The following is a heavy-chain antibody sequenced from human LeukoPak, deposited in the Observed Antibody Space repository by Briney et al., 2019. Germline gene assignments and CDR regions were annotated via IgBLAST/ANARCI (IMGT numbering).Heavy chain of an antibody. V-gene: IGHV1-8*02. Sequence: GASVKVSCKASVYTFTSYDINWVRHAPGQGLECMGWMNPDRGNTGYAQKFQGRVTMTRDISISTAYMELSSLTSEDTAVYYCARERDSWDLLNWGGQGTLVTVSS. CDR3: ARERDSWDLLNW. J-gene: IGHJ4*02. D-gene: IGHD1-26*01. CDR2: MNPDRGNT. CDR1: VYTFTSYD.